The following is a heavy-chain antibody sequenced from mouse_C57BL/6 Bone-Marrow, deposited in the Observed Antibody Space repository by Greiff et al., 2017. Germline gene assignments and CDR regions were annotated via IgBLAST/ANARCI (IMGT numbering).Heavy chain of an antibody. CDR3: ARAGYNGSSDWYFEV. D-gene: IGHD1-1*01. J-gene: IGHJ1*03. V-gene: IGHV1-64*01. CDR1: GYTFTSYW. CDR2: IHPNSGST. Sequence: QVQLQQPGAELVKPGASVKLSCKASGYTFTSYWMHWVKQRPGQGLEWIGMIHPNSGSTNYNEKFKSKATLTVDKSSSTAYMQLSSLTSEDSAVYYCARAGYNGSSDWYFEVWGTGTTVTVSS.